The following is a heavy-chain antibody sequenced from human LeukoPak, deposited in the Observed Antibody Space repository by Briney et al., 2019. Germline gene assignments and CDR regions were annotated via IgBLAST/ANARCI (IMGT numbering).Heavy chain of an antibody. CDR3: ARVEYYYDSSGSSGDY. Sequence: GGSLRLSCAASGFTFSSYEMNWVRQAPGKGLEWVSYISSSGGTIYYADSVKGRFTISRDNAKNSLYLQMNSLRAEDTAVYYCARVEYYYDSSGSSGDYWGQGTLVTVSS. D-gene: IGHD3-22*01. V-gene: IGHV3-48*03. CDR1: GFTFSSYE. CDR2: ISSSGGTI. J-gene: IGHJ4*02.